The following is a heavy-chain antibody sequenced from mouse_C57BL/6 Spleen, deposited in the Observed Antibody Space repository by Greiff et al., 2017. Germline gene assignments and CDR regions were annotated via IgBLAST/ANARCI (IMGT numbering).Heavy chain of an antibody. J-gene: IGHJ4*01. Sequence: EVKLQESGPGLVKPSQSLSLTCSVTGYSITSGYYWNWIRQFPGNKLEWMGYISYDGSNNYNPSLKNRISITRDTSKNQFFLKLNSVTTEDTATYYCARDDWDVGAMDYWGQGTSVTVSS. CDR3: ARDDWDVGAMDY. CDR2: ISYDGSN. CDR1: GYSITSGYY. D-gene: IGHD4-1*01. V-gene: IGHV3-6*01.